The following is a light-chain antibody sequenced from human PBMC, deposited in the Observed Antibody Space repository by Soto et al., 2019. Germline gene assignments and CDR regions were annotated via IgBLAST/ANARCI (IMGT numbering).Light chain of an antibody. CDR3: TSYTSSSTLYV. J-gene: IGLJ1*01. V-gene: IGLV2-14*04. CDR1: SSDVGGYNY. Sequence: GSPGQSITISCTGTSSDVGGYNYVSWYQQHPGKAPKLMIYDVRNRASGASNRFSGSKSGNTASLTISGLQAEDEADYYCTSYTSSSTLYVFGTGTKVTVL. CDR2: DVR.